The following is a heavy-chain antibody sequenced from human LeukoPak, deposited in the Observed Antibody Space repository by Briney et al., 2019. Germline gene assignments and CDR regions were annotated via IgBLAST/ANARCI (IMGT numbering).Heavy chain of an antibody. V-gene: IGHV3-48*03. CDR3: ARNRPHPYSHGDYDTLDY. Sequence: GGSLRLSCAASGCTFSSYEMNWVRQAPGKGLEWVSYVSSGGRTIYYADSVKGRFTISRDNAKNSLYLQMNSLRAEDTAVYYCARNRPHPYSHGDYDTLDYWGQGTLVTVSS. J-gene: IGHJ4*02. D-gene: IGHD4-17*01. CDR2: VSSGGRTI. CDR1: GCTFSSYE.